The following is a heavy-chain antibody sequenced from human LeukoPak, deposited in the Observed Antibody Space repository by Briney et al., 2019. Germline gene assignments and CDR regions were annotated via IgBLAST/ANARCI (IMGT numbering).Heavy chain of an antibody. CDR1: GVSISSSSYY. Sequence: SETLSLTCTVSGVSISSSSYYWGWFRQPPGKGLEWIGSIYYSGSTYYNPSLKSRVTISVDTSKNQFSLKLSSVTAADTAVYYCATRIEEQMVRGLGTFDYWGQGTLVTVSS. D-gene: IGHD3-10*01. CDR3: ATRIEEQMVRGLGTFDY. J-gene: IGHJ4*02. V-gene: IGHV4-39*07. CDR2: IYYSGST.